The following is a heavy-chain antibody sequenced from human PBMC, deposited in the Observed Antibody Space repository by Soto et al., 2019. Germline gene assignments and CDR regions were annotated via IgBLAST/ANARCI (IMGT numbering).Heavy chain of an antibody. V-gene: IGHV3-21*01. Sequence: EVQLVESGGGLVKPGGSLRLSCAASGFTFSTHSINWVRQAPGKGLGWVSSISGSSSYIYYADSVKGRFTISRDNGKDSLYLQTNSRRAEDTAVYYCARTDYGDYVRAAVDIWGQRTRVTVSS. CDR2: ISGSSSYI. CDR3: ARTDYGDYVRAAVDI. J-gene: IGHJ3*02. CDR1: GFTFSTHS. D-gene: IGHD4-17*01.